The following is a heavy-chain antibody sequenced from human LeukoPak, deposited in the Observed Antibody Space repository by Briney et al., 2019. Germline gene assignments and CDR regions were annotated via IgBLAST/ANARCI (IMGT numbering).Heavy chain of an antibody. CDR1: GGSISSYY. CDR2: INHSGST. CDR3: ARGDVVVPLDV. J-gene: IGHJ6*02. D-gene: IGHD2-2*01. V-gene: IGHV4-34*01. Sequence: SETLSLTCTVSGGSISSYYWSWIRQPPGKGLEWIGEINHSGSTNYNPSLKSRVTISVDTSKNQFSLKLSSVTAADTAVYYCARGDVVVPLDVWGQGTTVTVSS.